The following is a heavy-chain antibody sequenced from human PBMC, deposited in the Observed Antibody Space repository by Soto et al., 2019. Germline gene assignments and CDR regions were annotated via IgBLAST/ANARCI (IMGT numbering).Heavy chain of an antibody. CDR2: ISAYNGNT. D-gene: IGHD3-3*01. V-gene: IGHV1-18*04. CDR1: GYTFTSYG. CDR3: ARDQDGFYDFWSANELSYYYYGMDV. J-gene: IGHJ6*02. Sequence: ASVKVSCKASGYTFTSYGISWVRQAPGQGLEWMGWISAYNGNTNYAQKLQGRVTMTTDTSTSTAYMELRSLRSDDTAVYYCARDQDGFYDFWSANELSYYYYGMDVWGQGTTVTVSS.